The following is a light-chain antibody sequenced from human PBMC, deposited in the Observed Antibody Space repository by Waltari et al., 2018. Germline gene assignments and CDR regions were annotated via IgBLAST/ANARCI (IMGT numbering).Light chain of an antibody. CDR1: SSDVGSYNL. V-gene: IGLV2-23*01. Sequence: HSALTQPASVSGSPGQSITISCTGTSSDVGSYNLVSWYQQHPDKAPKLMIYEDSKRPSGVSNRCSGSKSGNTASLTISGLQAEDEADYYCCSYAGSSTLVFGGGTKLTVL. CDR3: CSYAGSSTLV. CDR2: EDS. J-gene: IGLJ3*02.